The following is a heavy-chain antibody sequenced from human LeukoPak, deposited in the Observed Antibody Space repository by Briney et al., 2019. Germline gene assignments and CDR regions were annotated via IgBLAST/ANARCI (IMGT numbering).Heavy chain of an antibody. V-gene: IGHV3-20*04. CDR3: AKEFDIVVVPAAMFGDAFNI. D-gene: IGHD2-2*01. CDR2: INWNGGST. J-gene: IGHJ3*02. CDR1: GFTFDDYG. Sequence: GGSLRLSCAASGFTFDDYGMSWVRQAPGKGLEWVSGINWNGGSTGYADSVKGRFTISRDNAKNSLYLQMNSLRAEDTAVYYCAKEFDIVVVPAAMFGDAFNIWGQGTMVTVSS.